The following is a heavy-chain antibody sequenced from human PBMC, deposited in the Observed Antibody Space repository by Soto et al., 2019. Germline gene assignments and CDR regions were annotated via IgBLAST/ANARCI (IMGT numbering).Heavy chain of an antibody. V-gene: IGHV3-7*05. J-gene: IGHJ3*01. CDR1: GPSFRDDW. Sequence: EVQLVESGGGLVQPGGSLRLSCAASGPSFRDDWMSWVRQAPGKGLDWVAYINPDGSDKDYVDAVESRFTISRDNTKNSLYLQMNNLRVEDTAVYYCARAAFWGQGTMVTVSS. CDR3: ARAAF. CDR2: INPDGSDK.